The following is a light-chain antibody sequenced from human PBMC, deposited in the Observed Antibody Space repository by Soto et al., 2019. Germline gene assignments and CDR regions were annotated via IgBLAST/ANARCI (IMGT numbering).Light chain of an antibody. CDR2: AAS. CDR3: QKYNSAPQT. J-gene: IGKJ1*01. V-gene: IGKV1-27*01. Sequence: DIQMTQSPSSLSASVGDRVTITCRASQGISNYLAWYQQKPGKVPKLLIYAASTSQSGVPSQFSGSGSGTEFTLTISSLQPEDVATYYCQKYNSAPQTFGQGTKVEIK. CDR1: QGISNY.